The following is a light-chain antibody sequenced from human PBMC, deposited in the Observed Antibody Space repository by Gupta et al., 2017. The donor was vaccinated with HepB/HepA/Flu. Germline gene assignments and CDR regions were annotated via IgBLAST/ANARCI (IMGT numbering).Light chain of an antibody. CDR1: DSNIGADYD. V-gene: IGLV1-40*01. CDR2: ANT. CDR3: QSYDRSLGGSV. J-gene: IGLJ2*01. Sequence: QSVLTQPPSVSGASGQRVTISCTGSDSNIGADYDVHWYQQVPGTAPKLLIYANTYRPSGVPDRFSVSRSCTSASLAITGLQAEDEADYYCQSYDRSLGGSVFGGGTKLTVL.